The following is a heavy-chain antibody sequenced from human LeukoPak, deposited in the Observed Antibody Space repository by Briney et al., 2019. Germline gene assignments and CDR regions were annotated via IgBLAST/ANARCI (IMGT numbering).Heavy chain of an antibody. D-gene: IGHD7-27*01. CDR2: IYYSGNT. CDR3: ARLDWGSRGSGSFDI. Sequence: SETLSLTCTVSGGSINTFNHYWGWIRQPPGKGLGWIGSIYYSGNTYYDASLKSRVAMSVDTSKNQFSLKVRSVTAADTAVYFCARLDWGSRGSGSFDIWGQGTLVIVSS. J-gene: IGHJ4*02. V-gene: IGHV4-39*01. CDR1: GGSINTFNHY.